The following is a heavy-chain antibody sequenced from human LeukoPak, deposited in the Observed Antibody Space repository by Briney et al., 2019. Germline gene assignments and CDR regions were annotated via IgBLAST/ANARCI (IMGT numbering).Heavy chain of an antibody. CDR1: GFTFSSYA. CDR2: IGGSGGST. D-gene: IGHD6-19*01. V-gene: IGHV3-23*01. J-gene: IGHJ4*02. Sequence: GGSLRLSCAASGFTFSSYAMSWVRQAPGKGLEWVSAIGGSGGSTYYADSVKGRFTISRDNSRNTLYLQMNSLRAEDTAVYYCAKARAPSIAVANYYLDYWGQGTLVTVSS. CDR3: AKARAPSIAVANYYLDY.